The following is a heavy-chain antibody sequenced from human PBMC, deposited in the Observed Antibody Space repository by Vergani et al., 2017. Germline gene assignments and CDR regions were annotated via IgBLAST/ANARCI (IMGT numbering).Heavy chain of an antibody. J-gene: IGHJ5*01. CDR2: INTNGDYT. CDR3: AKGVWNYWFDS. D-gene: IGHD1-1*01. V-gene: IGHV3-23*01. Sequence: EVQLLESGGDLVQPGGSLRLSCAAPGFSFTTNAMSWVHQAPGKGLEWVSTINTNGDYTRYGDSVKARFTISRDNSKGTLYLQMNSLRAEDTSIYDCAKGVWNYWFDSWGQGTLVIVS. CDR1: GFSFTTNA.